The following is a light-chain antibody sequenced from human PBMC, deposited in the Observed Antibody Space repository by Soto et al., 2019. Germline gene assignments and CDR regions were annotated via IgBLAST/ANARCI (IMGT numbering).Light chain of an antibody. CDR2: KVS. V-gene: IGKV1-5*03. CDR1: LSASSG. J-gene: IGKJ2*01. Sequence: DIQMTQSPSTLSASVGDRVTITCRASLSASSGLAWYQHKPGKAPKLLIYKVSNLESGVPSRFSGSGGGTEFTLTISSLQPDDFATDYCQQYNSYPPTFGQGTKLEIK. CDR3: QQYNSYPPT.